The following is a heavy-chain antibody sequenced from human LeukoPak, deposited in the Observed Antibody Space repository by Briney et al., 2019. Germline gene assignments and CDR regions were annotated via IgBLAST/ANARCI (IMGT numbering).Heavy chain of an antibody. CDR2: INHSGSA. Sequence: SETLSLTCAVYGGSFSGYYWSWIRQPPGKGLEWIGEINHSGSANYNPSLKSRVTISADTSKNQFSLKLSSVTAADTAVYYCAREVITIFGVASGYYFDYWGQGTLVTVSS. CDR3: AREVITIFGVASGYYFDY. CDR1: GGSFSGYY. V-gene: IGHV4-34*01. J-gene: IGHJ4*02. D-gene: IGHD3-3*01.